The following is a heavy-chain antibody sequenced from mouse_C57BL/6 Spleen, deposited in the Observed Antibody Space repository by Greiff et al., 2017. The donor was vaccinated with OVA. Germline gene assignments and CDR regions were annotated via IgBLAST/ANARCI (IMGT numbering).Heavy chain of an antibody. D-gene: IGHD2-4*01. J-gene: IGHJ2*01. V-gene: IGHV5-4*01. CDR1: GFTFSSYA. CDR2: ISDGGSYT. Sequence: EVHLVESGGGLVKPGGSLKLSCAASGFTFSSYAMSWVRQTPEKRLEWVATISDGGSYTYYPDNVKGRFTISRDNAKNNLYLQMSHLKSEDTAMYYCARVYDYVDYWGKGTTLTVSS. CDR3: ARVYDYVDY.